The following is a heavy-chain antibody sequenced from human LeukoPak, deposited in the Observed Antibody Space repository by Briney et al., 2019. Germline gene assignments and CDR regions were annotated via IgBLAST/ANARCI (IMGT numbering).Heavy chain of an antibody. CDR3: ARSFYDSSGYPNFDY. CDR1: GYSFSTYS. V-gene: IGHV3-21*01. Sequence: PGGSLRLSCAASGYSFSTYSMNWVRQAPGKGLEWVSFISTGSSYIYYADSVKGRFTISRDNAKKSLYLQMNSLRAEDTAVYFCARSFYDSSGYPNFDYWGQGTLVTVFS. J-gene: IGHJ4*02. CDR2: ISTGSSYI. D-gene: IGHD3-22*01.